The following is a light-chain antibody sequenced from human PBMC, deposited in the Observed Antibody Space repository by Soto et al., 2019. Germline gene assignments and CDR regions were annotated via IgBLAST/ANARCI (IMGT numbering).Light chain of an antibody. Sequence: EIVLTQSPGTLSLSPGQRATLSCLASQSLSSNYLAWYQQRPGQSPRLLVYGASSRATGIQDSFSGSGFGTHFALTISSREPEDSAVYYCHQYDNEPLTCGPGTRVGIK. CDR2: GAS. J-gene: IGKJ3*01. V-gene: IGKV3-20*01. CDR1: QSLSSNY. CDR3: HQYDNEPLT.